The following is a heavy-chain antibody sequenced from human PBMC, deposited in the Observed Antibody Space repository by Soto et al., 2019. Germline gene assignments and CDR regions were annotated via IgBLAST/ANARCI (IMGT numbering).Heavy chain of an antibody. CDR1: GGSISSGDYY. V-gene: IGHV4-30-4*01. J-gene: IGHJ5*02. D-gene: IGHD2-15*01. CDR2: IYYSGST. Sequence: QVQLQESGPGLVKPSQTLSLTCTVSGGSISSGDYYWSWIRQPPGKGLEWIGYIYYSGSTYYNPTLKSRVTISVDTSKNQFSLKLSSVTAADTAVYYCARDPVVAKGWFDPWGQGTLVTVSS. CDR3: ARDPVVAKGWFDP.